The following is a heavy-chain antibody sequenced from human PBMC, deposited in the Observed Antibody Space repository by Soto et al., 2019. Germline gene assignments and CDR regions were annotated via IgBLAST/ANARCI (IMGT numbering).Heavy chain of an antibody. Sequence: SVKVSCKASGGTFSGYAISWVRQAPGQGLEWMGGIIPIFGTANYAQKFQGRVTITADESTSTAYMELSSLRSEDTAVYYCGGGYCSGGSCYVEYFQHWGQGTLVTVSS. CDR2: IIPIFGTA. CDR1: GGTFSGYA. D-gene: IGHD2-15*01. V-gene: IGHV1-69*13. J-gene: IGHJ1*01. CDR3: GGGYCSGGSCYVEYFQH.